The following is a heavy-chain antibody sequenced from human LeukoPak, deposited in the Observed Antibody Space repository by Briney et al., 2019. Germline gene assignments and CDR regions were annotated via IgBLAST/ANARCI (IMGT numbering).Heavy chain of an antibody. Sequence: GRSLRLSCAASGFTFSSYAMHWVRQAPGKGLEWVAVISYDGSNKYYADSVKGRFTISRDNSKNTLYLQMNSLRAEDTAVYYCVRVAVAGNAFDIWGQGTMVTVSS. CDR3: VRVAVAGNAFDI. J-gene: IGHJ3*02. V-gene: IGHV3-30*04. CDR1: GFTFSSYA. CDR2: ISYDGSNK. D-gene: IGHD6-19*01.